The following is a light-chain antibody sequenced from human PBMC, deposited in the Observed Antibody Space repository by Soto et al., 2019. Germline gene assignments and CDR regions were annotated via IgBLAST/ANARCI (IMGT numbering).Light chain of an antibody. CDR3: QSYDSSLSVMV. J-gene: IGLJ2*01. Sequence: QSVLTQPPSVSGAPGQRVTISCTGSSSNIGTGYDVHWYQQLPGTAPKLLIYGNNNRPSGVPDRFSGSKSGTSASLAITGLQADDEADFYCQSYDSSLSVMVFGGGTKLTVL. V-gene: IGLV1-40*01. CDR1: SSNIGTGYD. CDR2: GNN.